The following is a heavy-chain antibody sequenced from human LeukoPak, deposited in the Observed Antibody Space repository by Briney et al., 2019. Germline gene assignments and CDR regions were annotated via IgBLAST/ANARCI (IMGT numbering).Heavy chain of an antibody. CDR2: INTNTGNP. CDR1: GYTFTSYA. J-gene: IGHJ5*02. V-gene: IGHV7-4-1*02. CDR3: ARDIRTYSSSWSRFDP. D-gene: IGHD6-13*01. Sequence: ASVKVSCKASGYTFTSYAMNWVRQAPGQGLEWMGWINTNTGNPTYAQGFTGRFVFSLDTSVSTAYLQISSLKAEDTAVYYCARDIRTYSSSWSRFDPWGQGTLVTVSS.